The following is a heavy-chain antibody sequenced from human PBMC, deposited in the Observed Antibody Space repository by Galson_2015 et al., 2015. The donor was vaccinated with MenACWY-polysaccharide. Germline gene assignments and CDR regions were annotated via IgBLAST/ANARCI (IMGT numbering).Heavy chain of an antibody. D-gene: IGHD4-23*01. V-gene: IGHV3-30*18. CDR1: RFTFSAIW. J-gene: IGHJ3*02. Sequence: SLRLSCAASRFTFSAIWMSWVRQAPGKGLEWVAVISYDGSDKYYADSVKGRFTISRDNPKNTLYLQMNSLRAEDTAVYYCAKPFYGGNSYGAFNIWGQGTMVTVSS. CDR3: AKPFYGGNSYGAFNI. CDR2: ISYDGSDK.